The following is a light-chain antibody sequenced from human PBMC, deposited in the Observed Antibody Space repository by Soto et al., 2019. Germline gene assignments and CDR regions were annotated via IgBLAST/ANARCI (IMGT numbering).Light chain of an antibody. CDR1: ETITSY. CDR3: QRRYPPQIT. V-gene: IGKV1-39*01. CDR2: LAS. Sequence: DIQMTQSPSSLSASVGDRITITCRASETITSYLHWYQQIPGKAPRLLIFLASNLQRGVPSRFSGSRSGTNFTLTISGLQPEDFAICCCQRRYPPQITLGGGTKVDIK. J-gene: IGKJ4*01.